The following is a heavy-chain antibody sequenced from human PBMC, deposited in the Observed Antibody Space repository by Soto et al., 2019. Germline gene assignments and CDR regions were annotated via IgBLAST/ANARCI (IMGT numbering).Heavy chain of an antibody. V-gene: IGHV4-30-2*01. CDR2: IYYGVST. CDR3: ARVIATAVHWFDP. J-gene: IGHJ5*02. CDR1: GGSISSGDYS. Sequence: LSLTCAVSGGSISSGDYSWNWIRQPPGKGLEWIGYIYYGVSTYYNPSLQSRVTMSVDRSRNQFSLKLNSVTAADTAVYYCARVIATAVHWFDPWGQGTLVTVSS. D-gene: IGHD6-13*01.